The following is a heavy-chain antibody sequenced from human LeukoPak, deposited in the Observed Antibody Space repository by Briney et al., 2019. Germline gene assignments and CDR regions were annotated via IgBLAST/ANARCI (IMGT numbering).Heavy chain of an antibody. D-gene: IGHD3-3*01. CDR3: ARGYDFWSGYRDFYYYYYMDV. V-gene: IGHV4-61*02. CDR1: GGSISSGSYY. Sequence: SETLSLTCTVSGGSISSGSYYWSWIRQPAGKGLEWIGRIYTSGSTNYNPSLKSRVTISVDTSKNQFSLKLSSVTAADTAVYYCARGYDFWSGYRDFYYYYYMDVWGKGTTVTVSS. CDR2: IYTSGST. J-gene: IGHJ6*03.